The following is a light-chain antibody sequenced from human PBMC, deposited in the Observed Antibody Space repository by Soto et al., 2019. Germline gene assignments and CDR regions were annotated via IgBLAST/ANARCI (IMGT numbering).Light chain of an antibody. V-gene: IGKV4-1*01. CDR3: QQYYSTPTHPT. J-gene: IGKJ2*01. CDR1: QSLLYSSNNKNY. Sequence: DIVMTQSPDSLAVSLGERATINCKSSQSLLYSSNNKNYLAWYQQKSGQPPKLLIYWASTRESGVPDRFSGSGSGTDFTLNISSLQAEDVAVYYCQQYYSTPTHPTFGQGTKLEIK. CDR2: WAS.